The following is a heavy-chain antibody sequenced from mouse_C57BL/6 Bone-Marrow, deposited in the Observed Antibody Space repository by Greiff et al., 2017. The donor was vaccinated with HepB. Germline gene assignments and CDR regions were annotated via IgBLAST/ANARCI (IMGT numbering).Heavy chain of an antibody. CDR3: TRGVWFAY. V-gene: IGHV1-15*01. CDR1: GYTFTDYE. J-gene: IGHJ3*01. Sequence: QVQLKQSGAELVRPGASVTLSCKASGYTFTDYEMHWVKQTPVHGLEWIGAIDPETGGTAYNQKFKGKAILTADKSSSTAYMELRSLTSEDSAVYYCTRGVWFAYRGQGTLVTVSA. CDR2: IDPETGGT.